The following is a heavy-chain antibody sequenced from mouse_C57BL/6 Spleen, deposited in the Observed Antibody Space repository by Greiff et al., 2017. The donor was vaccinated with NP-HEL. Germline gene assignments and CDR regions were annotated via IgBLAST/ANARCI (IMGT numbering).Heavy chain of an antibody. V-gene: IGHV1-19*01. CDR2: INPYNGGT. J-gene: IGHJ3*01. CDR1: GYTFTDYY. D-gene: IGHD1-1*01. CDR3: AREGGRNWFAY. Sequence: EVQLQQSGSVLVKPGASVKMSCKASGYTFTDYYMNWVKQSHGKSLEWIGVINPYNGGTSYNQKFKGKATFTVDKSSSTAYMELNSLTSEDSAIYYCAREGGRNWFAYWGQGTLVTVSA.